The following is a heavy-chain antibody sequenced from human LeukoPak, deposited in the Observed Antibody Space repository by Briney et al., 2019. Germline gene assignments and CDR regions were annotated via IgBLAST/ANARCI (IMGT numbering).Heavy chain of an antibody. CDR3: ARGGRLRFFY. V-gene: IGHV4-34*01. CDR1: GGSFSGYY. J-gene: IGHJ4*02. CDR2: INHSGST. Sequence: SETLSLTCAVYGGSFSGYYWSWIRQPPGKGLEWIGEINHSGSTNYDPSLKSRVTISVDTSKNQFSLKLSSVTAADTAVYYCARGGRLRFFYWGQGTLVTVSS. D-gene: IGHD5-12*01.